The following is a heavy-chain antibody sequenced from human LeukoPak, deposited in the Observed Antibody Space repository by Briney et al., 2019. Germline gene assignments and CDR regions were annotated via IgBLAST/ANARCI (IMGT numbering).Heavy chain of an antibody. CDR3: ARVPGSYYVDFDY. D-gene: IGHD3-10*01. J-gene: IGHJ4*02. Sequence: GGSLRLSCAASGFTFSSYGMHWVRQAPGKGLEWVAVISYDGSNKYYADSVKGRFTISRDNSENTLYLQMNSLRAEDTAVYYCARVPGSYYVDFDYWGRGTLVTVSS. V-gene: IGHV3-30*03. CDR1: GFTFSSYG. CDR2: ISYDGSNK.